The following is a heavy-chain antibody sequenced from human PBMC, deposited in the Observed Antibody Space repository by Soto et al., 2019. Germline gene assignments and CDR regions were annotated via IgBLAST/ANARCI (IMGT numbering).Heavy chain of an antibody. CDR3: ARRTQLGKGYYFDY. CDR1: GGSISSSSYY. CDR2: IYYSGST. V-gene: IGHV4-39*01. Sequence: SETLSLTCTVSGGSISSSSYYWGWIRQPPGKGLEWIGSIYYSGSTYYNPSLKSRVTISVDTSKNQFSLKLSSVTAADTAVYYCARRTQLGKGYYFDYWGQGTLVTVSS. J-gene: IGHJ4*02. D-gene: IGHD7-27*01.